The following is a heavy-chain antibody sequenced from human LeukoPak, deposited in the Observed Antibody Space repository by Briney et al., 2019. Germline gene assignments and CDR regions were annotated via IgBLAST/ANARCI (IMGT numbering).Heavy chain of an antibody. D-gene: IGHD3-3*01. CDR3: ASPPYDFWSGYYFDY. CDR2: IYYSGST. J-gene: IGHJ4*02. CDR1: GGSISSSSYY. Sequence: PSETLSLTCTVSGGSISSSSYYWGWIRQPPGKGLEWIGSIYYSGSTYYNPSLKSRVTISVDTSKNQFSLKLSSVTAADTAVYYCASPPYDFWSGYYFDYWGQGTLVTVSS. V-gene: IGHV4-39*01.